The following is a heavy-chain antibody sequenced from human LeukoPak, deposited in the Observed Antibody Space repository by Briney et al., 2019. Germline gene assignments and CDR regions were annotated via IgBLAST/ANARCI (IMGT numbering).Heavy chain of an antibody. V-gene: IGHV3-9*01. J-gene: IGHJ1*01. CDR3: AKVGRAAGIAREYFQH. D-gene: IGHD6-13*01. CDR1: GFTFDDYA. Sequence: GGSLRLSCAASGFTFDDYAMHWVRQAPGKGLEWVSGISWNSGNTGYVDSVKGRFTISRDNAKNSLFLQMNSLRVEDTALYYCAKVGRAAGIAREYFQHWGQGTLVTVSS. CDR2: ISWNSGNT.